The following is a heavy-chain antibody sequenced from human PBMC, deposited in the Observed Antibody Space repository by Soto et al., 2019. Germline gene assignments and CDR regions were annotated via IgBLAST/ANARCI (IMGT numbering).Heavy chain of an antibody. V-gene: IGHV4-59*08. CDR3: ARLFPDKHNYYGSGSYLNPNNWFDP. J-gene: IGHJ5*02. CDR2: IYYSGST. Sequence: SETLSLTCTVSGGSISSYYWSWIRQPPGKGLEWIGYIYYSGSTNYNPSLKSRVTISVDTSKNQFSLKLSSVTAADTAVYYCARLFPDKHNYYGSGSYLNPNNWFDPWGQGTLVTVSS. CDR1: GGSISSYY. D-gene: IGHD3-10*01.